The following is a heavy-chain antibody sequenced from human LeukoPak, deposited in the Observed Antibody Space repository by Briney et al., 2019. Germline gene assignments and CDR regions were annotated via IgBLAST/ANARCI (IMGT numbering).Heavy chain of an antibody. V-gene: IGHV3-30-3*01. CDR3: AKDKIGYCSSTSCYTKSGFDY. D-gene: IGHD2-2*02. Sequence: GGSLRLSCAASGFTFSSYAMHWVRQAPGKGLEWVEVISYDGTNKYYADSVKGRFTISRDNSKNTLYLQMNSLRAEDTAVYYCAKDKIGYCSSTSCYTKSGFDYWGQGTLVTVSS. CDR1: GFTFSSYA. CDR2: ISYDGTNK. J-gene: IGHJ4*02.